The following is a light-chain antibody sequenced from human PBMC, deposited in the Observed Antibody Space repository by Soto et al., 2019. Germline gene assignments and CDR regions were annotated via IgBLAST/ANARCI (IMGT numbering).Light chain of an antibody. Sequence: DVVMTQTPLSLSVAPGQPASISCKSSQSLLHITGETFPFLYLQKPGQSPQLLIYEVSTRVSGVPDRFSGSGSGTDFTLEISRVETDDVGIYYCMQSTQLPPTFGQGTRLGIE. CDR1: QSLLHITGETF. V-gene: IGKV2D-29*02. CDR3: MQSTQLPPT. J-gene: IGKJ5*01. CDR2: EVS.